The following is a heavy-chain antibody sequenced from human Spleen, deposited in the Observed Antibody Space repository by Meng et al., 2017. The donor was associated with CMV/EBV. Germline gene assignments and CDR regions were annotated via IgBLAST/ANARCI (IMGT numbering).Heavy chain of an antibody. Sequence: SETLSLTCTVSGSSISSSSYYWGWIRQPPGKGLEWIGSIYYSGSTYYNPSLKSRVTISVDTSKNQFSLKLSSVTAADTAVYYCASGITIFGVVIIRAIPPDYWGQGTLVTVSS. CDR3: ASGITIFGVVIIRAIPPDY. J-gene: IGHJ4*02. CDR1: GSSISSSSYY. D-gene: IGHD3-3*01. CDR2: IYYSGST. V-gene: IGHV4-39*07.